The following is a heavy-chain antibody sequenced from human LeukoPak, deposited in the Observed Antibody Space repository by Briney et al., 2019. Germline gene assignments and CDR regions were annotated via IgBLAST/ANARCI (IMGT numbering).Heavy chain of an antibody. Sequence: GGSLRLSCAASGFTVSTNYMSWVRQAPGKGLEWVSVIYTGGSTYYADSVKGRFIISRDNSKNTPYLQMNGLRPEDTAVYYCARATFWSGYQRDSWYMDVWGKGTPVTVSS. CDR2: IYTGGST. D-gene: IGHD3-3*01. J-gene: IGHJ6*03. V-gene: IGHV3-66*02. CDR1: GFTVSTNY. CDR3: ARATFWSGYQRDSWYMDV.